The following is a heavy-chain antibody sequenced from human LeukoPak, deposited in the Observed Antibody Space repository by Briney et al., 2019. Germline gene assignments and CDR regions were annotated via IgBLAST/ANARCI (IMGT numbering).Heavy chain of an antibody. J-gene: IGHJ3*01. CDR1: GFNFVDYA. CDR2: ISYNSGTI. D-gene: IGHD2-15*01. Sequence: PGRSLRLSCAASGFNFVDYAMHWVRQVPGKGLEWVSGISYNSGTIVYADSVKGRFTISRDNAKNSLYLQMNSLRTDDTALYYCAKDRGGSSQLGDAFDVWGQGTMVSVSS. V-gene: IGHV3-9*01. CDR3: AKDRGGSSQLGDAFDV.